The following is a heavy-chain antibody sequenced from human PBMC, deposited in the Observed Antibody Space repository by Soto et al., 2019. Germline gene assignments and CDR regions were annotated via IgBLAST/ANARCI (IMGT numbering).Heavy chain of an antibody. CDR3: ARDIIPLTTDWYFDL. Sequence: QVQLQESGPGLVKPSQTLSLTCTVSGGSISGGVYYWSWIRQPPGKGLEWIGYTFDSGSTYYNPSLKMRVAISVDTSKNQFSLRLSSVTAADTAVYYCARDIIPLTTDWYFDLWGRGTLVTVSS. V-gene: IGHV4-30-4*01. J-gene: IGHJ2*01. CDR1: GGSISGGVYY. D-gene: IGHD4-17*01. CDR2: TFDSGST.